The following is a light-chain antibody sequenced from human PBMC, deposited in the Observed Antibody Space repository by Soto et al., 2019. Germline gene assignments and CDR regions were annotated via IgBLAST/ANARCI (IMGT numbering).Light chain of an antibody. V-gene: IGLV2-11*01. CDR2: DVN. CDR3: CSYAGSYTLYV. Sequence: QSVLTQPRSVSGSPGQSVTISCTGTTSDVGGYNYVSWYQHHPGKAPKLMIYDVNKRPSGVPDRFSGSKSGNTASLTISGLQADDEADYYCCSYAGSYTLYVFGTGTKATVL. J-gene: IGLJ1*01. CDR1: TSDVGGYNY.